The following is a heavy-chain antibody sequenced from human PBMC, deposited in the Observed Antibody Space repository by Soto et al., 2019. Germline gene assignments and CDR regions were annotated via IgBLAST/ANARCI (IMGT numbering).Heavy chain of an antibody. D-gene: IGHD3-3*01. CDR2: IRSKAYGGTT. CDR1: GFTFGDYA. J-gene: IGHJ6*02. Sequence: LRLSCTASGFTFGDYAMSWVRQAPGKGLEWVGFIRSKAYGGTTEYAASVKGRFTISRDDSKSIAYLQMNSLKTEDTAVYYCVRSERITIFGVVPYGMDVWGQGTTVTVSS. V-gene: IGHV3-49*04. CDR3: VRSERITIFGVVPYGMDV.